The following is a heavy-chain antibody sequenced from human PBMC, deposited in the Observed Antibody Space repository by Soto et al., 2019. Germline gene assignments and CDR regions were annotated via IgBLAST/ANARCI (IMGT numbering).Heavy chain of an antibody. CDR3: ARERKVTMVRGVIDYGMDV. Sequence: TLSLTCAVSGGSISSGGYSWSWIRQPPGKCLEWIGYIYHSGSTYYNPSLKSRVTISVDRSKNQFSLKLSSVTAADTAVYYCARERKVTMVRGVIDYGMDVWGQGTTVTVYS. CDR1: GGSISSGGYS. CDR2: IYHSGST. V-gene: IGHV4-30-2*01. D-gene: IGHD3-10*01. J-gene: IGHJ6*02.